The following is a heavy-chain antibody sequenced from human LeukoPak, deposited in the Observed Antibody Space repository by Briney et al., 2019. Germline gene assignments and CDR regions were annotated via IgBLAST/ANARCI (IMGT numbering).Heavy chain of an antibody. CDR3: ARESDGDYYIDY. V-gene: IGHV4-30-4*01. J-gene: IGHJ4*02. D-gene: IGHD4-17*01. Sequence: SETLSLTCTVSGGSLSSGDYYWSWIRQPPGKGLEWIGYIYYSGSTYYNPSLKSRVTISVDTSKNQFSLKLSSVTAADTAVYYCARESDGDYYIDYWGQRTLVTVSS. CDR1: GGSLSSGDYY. CDR2: IYYSGST.